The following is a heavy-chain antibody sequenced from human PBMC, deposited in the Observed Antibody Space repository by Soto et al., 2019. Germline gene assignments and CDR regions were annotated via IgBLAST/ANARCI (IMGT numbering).Heavy chain of an antibody. CDR3: ARDPTPEYPRFDY. V-gene: IGHV1-46*01. D-gene: IGHD2-2*01. CDR2: INPSGGST. CDR1: GYTFTSYY. J-gene: IGHJ4*02. Sequence: ASVKVSCKASGYTFTSYYMHWVRQAPGQGLEWMGIINPSGGSTSYAQKFQGRVTMTRDTSASTVYMELSSLRSEDTAVYYRARDPTPEYPRFDYWGQGTLVTVSS.